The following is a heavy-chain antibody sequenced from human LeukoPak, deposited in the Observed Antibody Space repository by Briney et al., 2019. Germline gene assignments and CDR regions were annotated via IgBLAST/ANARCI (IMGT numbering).Heavy chain of an antibody. CDR1: GFTFSSYA. J-gene: IGHJ3*02. Sequence: GGSLRLSCAASGFTFSSYAMSWVRQAPGKGLEWVSAISGSGGSTYYADSVKGRFTISRDNSKNTLYLQMNSLRAEDTAVYYCAKDFYAAADGEDAFDIWGQGTMVTVSS. CDR3: AKDFYAAADGEDAFDI. D-gene: IGHD6-13*01. CDR2: ISGSGGST. V-gene: IGHV3-23*01.